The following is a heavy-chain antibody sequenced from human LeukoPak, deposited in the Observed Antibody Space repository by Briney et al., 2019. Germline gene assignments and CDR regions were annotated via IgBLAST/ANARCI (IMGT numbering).Heavy chain of an antibody. CDR2: ISAGGDRT. D-gene: IGHD3-22*01. CDR1: GYTFSDHA. CDR3: AYLDSSGYYYGRLRY. Sequence: GGSLRLSCAASGYTFSDHAMSWVRQTPAKGLESVSSISAGGDRTHYADSVKGRFTVSRDNSKNTLYLHMNSLRAEDTAVYFCAYLDSSGYYYGRLRYWGQGTPVTVSS. J-gene: IGHJ4*02. V-gene: IGHV3-23*01.